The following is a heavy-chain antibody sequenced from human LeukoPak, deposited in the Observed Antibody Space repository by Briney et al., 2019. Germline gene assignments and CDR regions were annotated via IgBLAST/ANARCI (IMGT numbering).Heavy chain of an antibody. J-gene: IGHJ1*01. D-gene: IGHD2-2*01. V-gene: IGHV5-51*01. CDR3: ARPECSSTRCYLYFQH. CDR1: GYNFFTYW. Sequence: GESLKISCKASGYNFFTYWIGWVRQMPGKGLEWMGIIYPADSQTRNSPSFQGQVTISADKSISTAYLQWSSLKASDTAIYYCARPECSSTRCYLYFQHWGQGTLVTVSS. CDR2: IYPADSQT.